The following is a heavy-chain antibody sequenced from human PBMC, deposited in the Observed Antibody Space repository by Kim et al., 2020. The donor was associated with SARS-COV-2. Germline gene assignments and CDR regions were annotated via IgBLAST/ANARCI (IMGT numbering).Heavy chain of an antibody. J-gene: IGHJ6*02. CDR1: GFTFSSYS. Sequence: GGSLRLSCAASGFTFSSYSMNWVRQAPGKGLEWVSSISSSSSYIYYADSVKGRFTISRDNAKNSLYLQMNSLRAEDTAVYYCARAGRPLSTIFGVVIEGDYYYGMDVWGQGTTVTVSS. D-gene: IGHD3-3*01. CDR3: ARAGRPLSTIFGVVIEGDYYYGMDV. CDR2: ISSSSSYI. V-gene: IGHV3-21*01.